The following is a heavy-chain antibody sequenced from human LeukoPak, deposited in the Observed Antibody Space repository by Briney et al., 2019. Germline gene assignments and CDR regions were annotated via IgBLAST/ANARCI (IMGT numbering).Heavy chain of an antibody. V-gene: IGHV3-33*01. CDR2: IWYDGSNK. CDR3: TRAKDNSGRDGFDI. D-gene: IGHD6-19*01. Sequence: GGSLRLSCAASGFTFSTYAIHWVRQAPGKGLEWVAVIWYDGSNKYYADSVKGRFTISRDNSKNTLYLQMNSLRVEDTAVYYCTRAKDNSGRDGFDIWGQGTVVTVSS. CDR1: GFTFSTYA. J-gene: IGHJ3*02.